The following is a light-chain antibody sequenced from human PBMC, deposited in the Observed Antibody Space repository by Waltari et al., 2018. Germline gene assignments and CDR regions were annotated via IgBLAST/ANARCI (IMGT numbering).Light chain of an antibody. CDR1: QSVSRA. CDR3: QHYLRLPVT. Sequence: EIVLTQSPGTVSLSLGERATLSCRASQSVSRALTWYQQKPGQAPRLLIYGASTRATGIPDRFSGSGSGTDFSLTISRLEPDDFAVYYCQHYLRLPVTFGQGTTVEI. V-gene: IGKV3-20*01. J-gene: IGKJ1*01. CDR2: GAS.